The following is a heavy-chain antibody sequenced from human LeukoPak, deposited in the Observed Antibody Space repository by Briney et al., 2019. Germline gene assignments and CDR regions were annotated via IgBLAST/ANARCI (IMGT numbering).Heavy chain of an antibody. CDR3: AKGPGGTIFGVASWWVEDDY. D-gene: IGHD3-3*01. CDR2: IRYDGSNK. Sequence: GGSLRLSCAASGLTFSSYGMHWVRQAPGKGLEWVAFIRYDGSNKYYADSVKGRFTISRDNSKNTLYLQMNSLRAEDTAVYYCAKGPGGTIFGVASWWVEDDYWGQGTLVTVSS. V-gene: IGHV3-30*02. CDR1: GLTFSSYG. J-gene: IGHJ4*02.